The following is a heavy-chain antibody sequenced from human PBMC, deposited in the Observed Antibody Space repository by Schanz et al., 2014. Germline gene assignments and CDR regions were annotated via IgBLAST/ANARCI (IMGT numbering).Heavy chain of an antibody. V-gene: IGHV3-23*01. J-gene: IGHJ4*02. CDR3: AKKVPAYNPFDS. Sequence: EVQLLESGGGLVQPGGSLRLSCASSGFSFTTYAMSWVRQAPGKGLEYISAISNNGDSTYYADSVKGRFTISRDNSKNTLYLQMDSLRAEDTAVYFCAKKVPAYNPFDSWGQGTLVTVSS. CDR2: ISNNGDST. CDR1: GFSFTTYA. D-gene: IGHD1-1*01.